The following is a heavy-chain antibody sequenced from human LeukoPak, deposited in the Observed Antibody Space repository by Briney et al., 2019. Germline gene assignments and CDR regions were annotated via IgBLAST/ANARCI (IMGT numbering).Heavy chain of an antibody. CDR2: IYYSGST. Sequence: SETLSLTCTVSGGSISSYYWSWIRQPPGKGLEWIGYIYYSGSTNYNPSLKSRVTISVDTSKNQFSLKLSPVTAADTAVYYCARVRSYYGSVTGKSYYFDHWGQGTLVTVSS. CDR1: GGSISSYY. CDR3: ARVRSYYGSVTGKSYYFDH. J-gene: IGHJ4*02. V-gene: IGHV4-59*01. D-gene: IGHD3-10*01.